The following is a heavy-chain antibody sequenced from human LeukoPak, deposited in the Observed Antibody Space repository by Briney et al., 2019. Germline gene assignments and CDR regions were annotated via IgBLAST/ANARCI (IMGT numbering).Heavy chain of an antibody. CDR2: IYYSGST. J-gene: IGHJ3*02. CDR1: GGSISSYY. CDR3: ARLSFWGPMVRDRDAFDI. Sequence: PSETLSLTCTVSGGSISSYYWSWIRQPPGKGLEWSGYIYYSGSTNYNPSLKSRVTISVDTSKNQFSLKLSSVTAADTAVYYCARLSFWGPMVRDRDAFDIWGQGTMVTVSS. V-gene: IGHV4-59*08. D-gene: IGHD3-10*01.